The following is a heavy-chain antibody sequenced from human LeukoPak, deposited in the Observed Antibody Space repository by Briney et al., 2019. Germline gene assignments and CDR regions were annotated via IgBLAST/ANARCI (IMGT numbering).Heavy chain of an antibody. V-gene: IGHV4-31*03. CDR2: IYYSGST. D-gene: IGHD3-9*01. Sequence: SETLSLTCTVSGGSISSGGYYWSWIRQHPGKGLEWIGYIYYSGSTSYNPSLKSRVTTSVDTSKNQFSLKLSSVTAADTAVYYCARLRYFDWTVDYWGQGTLVTVSS. CDR1: GGSISSGGYY. J-gene: IGHJ4*02. CDR3: ARLRYFDWTVDY.